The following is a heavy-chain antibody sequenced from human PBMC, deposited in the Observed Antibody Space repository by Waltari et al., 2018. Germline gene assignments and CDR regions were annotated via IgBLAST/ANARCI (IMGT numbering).Heavy chain of an antibody. CDR3: AHRRWDSSGWSGVWFDP. Sequence: QITLKESGPALVKPTQTLTLTCSVSGFSISTNTVGVGWIRQTPGKALEWLALIFWDDDTRFSPSLKSRLPVTRDTSENQVVLTMTNMDPLDTGTYFCAHRRWDSSGWSGVWFDPWGQGTLVTVSS. J-gene: IGHJ5*02. CDR2: IFWDDDT. V-gene: IGHV2-5*02. D-gene: IGHD6-19*01. CDR1: GFSISTNTVG.